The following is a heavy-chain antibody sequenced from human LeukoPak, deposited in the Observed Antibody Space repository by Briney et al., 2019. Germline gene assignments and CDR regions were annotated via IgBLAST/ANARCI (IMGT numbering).Heavy chain of an antibody. CDR3: ARLEWSGYPLDY. CDR1: GGSTSSSSYY. D-gene: IGHD3-3*01. J-gene: IGHJ4*02. CDR2: IYYSGST. V-gene: IGHV4-39*01. Sequence: SETLSLTCTVSGGSTSSSSYYWGWIRQPPGKGLEWIGSIYYSGSTYYNPSLKSRVTISVDTSKNQFSLKLSSVTAADTAVYYCARLEWSGYPLDYWGQGTLVTVSS.